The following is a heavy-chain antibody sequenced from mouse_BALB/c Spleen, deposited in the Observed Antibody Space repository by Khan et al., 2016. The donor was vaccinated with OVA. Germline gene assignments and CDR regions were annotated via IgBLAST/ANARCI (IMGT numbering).Heavy chain of an antibody. J-gene: IGHJ2*01. D-gene: IGHD2-10*02. CDR1: GYSITSDYA. CDR2: ISYSGST. V-gene: IGHV3-2*02. Sequence: EVQLQESGPGLVKPSQSLSLTCTVTGYSITSDYAWNWIRQFPGNKLEWMGYISYSGSTNYTPSLKSRISITRDTSKNQFFLQLNSVPTEDTATYYCARVYGGDFDYWGQGTTLTVSS. CDR3: ARVYGGDFDY.